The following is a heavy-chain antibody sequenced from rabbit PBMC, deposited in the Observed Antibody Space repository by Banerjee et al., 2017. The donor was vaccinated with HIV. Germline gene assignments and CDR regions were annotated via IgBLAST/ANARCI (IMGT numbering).Heavy chain of an antibody. J-gene: IGHJ4*01. CDR2: IDVSKSGST. CDR1: GLDFSSSYW. D-gene: IGHD4-1*01. CDR3: ARDLAGVTGWNFGL. Sequence: QEQLEESGGDLVKPGASLTLTCKASGLDFSSSYWICWVRQAPGKGLEWIACIDVSKSGSTYYASWAKGRFTISKTSSTTVTLQMTSLTAADTATYFCARDLAGVTGWNFGLWGQGTLVTVS. V-gene: IGHV1S45*01.